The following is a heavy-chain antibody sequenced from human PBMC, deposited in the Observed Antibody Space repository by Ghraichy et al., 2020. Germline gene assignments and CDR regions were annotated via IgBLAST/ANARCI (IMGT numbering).Heavy chain of an antibody. J-gene: IGHJ5*02. CDR3: ARGINWFDP. V-gene: IGHV1-18*01. Sequence: KGWITTYSGNTHYAQNLQGRVTMTTDTSTNTAYMELRSLRSDDTAVYYCARGINWFDPWGQGTLATVSS. CDR2: ITTYSGNT.